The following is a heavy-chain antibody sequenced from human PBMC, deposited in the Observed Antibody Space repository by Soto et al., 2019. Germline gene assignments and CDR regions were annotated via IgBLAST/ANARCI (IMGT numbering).Heavy chain of an antibody. Sequence: ASVKVSCKASGYTFTSYGIIWVRQAPGQGLEWMGWIIAIFGKANYAQKFQGRVTITADKSTSTAYMELSSLRSEDTAVYYCARSIAVAGTGYYFDYWGQGTLVTVSS. D-gene: IGHD6-19*01. CDR3: ARSIAVAGTGYYFDY. CDR1: GYTFTSYG. J-gene: IGHJ4*02. CDR2: IIAIFGKA. V-gene: IGHV1-69*06.